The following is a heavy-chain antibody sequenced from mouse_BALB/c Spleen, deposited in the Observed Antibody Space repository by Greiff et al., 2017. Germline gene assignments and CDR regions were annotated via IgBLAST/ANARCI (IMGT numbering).Heavy chain of an antibody. CDR2: ISSGSSTI. Sequence: EVKLMESGGGLVQPGGSGKLSCAASGFTFSSFGMHWVRQAPGKGLEWVAYISSGSSTIYYAATVKGRFTISRDNPTNTLFLQMTRLRSEDTAMYYCARGPHGSCGVFYAMDYWGQGTSVTVSS. CDR3: ARGPHGSCGVFYAMDY. V-gene: IGHV5-17*02. D-gene: IGHD1-1*02. CDR1: GFTFSSFG. J-gene: IGHJ4*01.